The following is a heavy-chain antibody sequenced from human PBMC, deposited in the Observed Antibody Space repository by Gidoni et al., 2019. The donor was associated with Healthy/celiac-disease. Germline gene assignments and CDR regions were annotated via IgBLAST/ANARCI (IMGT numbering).Heavy chain of an antibody. CDR1: GFTFSNAW. CDR3: TTDQVLLWFGELYNWFDP. Sequence: EVQLVESGGGLVKPGGSLRLSCAASGFTFSNAWMSWVRQAPGKGLEWVGRIKSKTDGGTTDYAAPVKGRFTISRDDSKNTLYLQMNSLKTEDTAVYYCTTDQVLLWFGELYNWFDPWGQGTLVTVSS. CDR2: IKSKTDGGTT. V-gene: IGHV3-15*01. J-gene: IGHJ5*02. D-gene: IGHD3-10*01.